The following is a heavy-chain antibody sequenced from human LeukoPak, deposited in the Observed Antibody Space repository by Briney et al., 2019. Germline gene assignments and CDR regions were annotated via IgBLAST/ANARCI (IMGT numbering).Heavy chain of an antibody. CDR2: INPNSDGT. V-gene: IGHV1-2*02. CDR1: GYSFTEYN. CDR3: ARPGVRVSGSFNF. Sequence: ASLKVSCKASGYSFTEYNIHWVRQAPGQGREWMGWINPNSDGTNYAQNFQGRDTMTPDTTINTAYMEESRLSYDDTAVYYCARPGVRVSGSFNFWGQGTLVTVSS. J-gene: IGHJ4*02. D-gene: IGHD1-26*01.